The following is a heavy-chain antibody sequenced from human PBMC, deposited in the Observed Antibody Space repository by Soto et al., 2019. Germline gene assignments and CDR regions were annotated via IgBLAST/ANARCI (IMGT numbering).Heavy chain of an antibody. CDR3: VKDPYSGELAGHLTWFDT. CDR2: ISHDQTDK. V-gene: IGHV3-30*18. CDR1: GFTFSEYG. Sequence: GGSLRLSCVVSGFTFSEYGMHWVRQAPGKGLEWLAGISHDQTDKYYTDSVKGRFIISRDNSKSTLHLQMNSLRVEDTGVYYCVKDPYSGELAGHLTWFDTWGHGSLVTVSS. J-gene: IGHJ5*01. D-gene: IGHD1-7*01.